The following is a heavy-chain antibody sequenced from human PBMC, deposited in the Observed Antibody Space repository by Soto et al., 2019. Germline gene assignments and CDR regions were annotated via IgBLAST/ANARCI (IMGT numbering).Heavy chain of an antibody. CDR1: GFTFSSYA. V-gene: IGHV3-23*01. D-gene: IGHD6-19*01. Sequence: LRLSCAASGFTFSSYAMSWVRQAPGKGLEWVSAISGSGGSTYYADSVKGRFTISRDNSKNTLYLQMNSLRAEDTAVYYCAKDCSGWYRYYFDYWGQGTLVTVSS. CDR2: ISGSGGST. CDR3: AKDCSGWYRYYFDY. J-gene: IGHJ4*02.